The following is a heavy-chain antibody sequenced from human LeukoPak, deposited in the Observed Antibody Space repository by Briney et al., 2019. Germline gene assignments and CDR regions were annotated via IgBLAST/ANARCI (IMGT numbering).Heavy chain of an antibody. D-gene: IGHD3-9*01. CDR3: ARDNADTGYDY. J-gene: IGHJ4*02. V-gene: IGHV3-53*01. CDR1: GFTVSSNY. CDR2: IYSGGST. Sequence: GGSLRLSCAASGFTVSSNYMSWVRQAPGKGLEWVSVIYSGGSTYYADSVKGRFTISSDNSKNTLYLQMNSLRAEDTAVYYCARDNADTGYDYWGQGTLVTVSS.